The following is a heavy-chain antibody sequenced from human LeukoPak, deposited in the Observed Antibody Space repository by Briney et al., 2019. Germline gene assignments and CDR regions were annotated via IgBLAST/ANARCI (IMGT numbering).Heavy chain of an antibody. D-gene: IGHD2-2*01. J-gene: IGHJ4*02. CDR1: GGSVSSGSYY. V-gene: IGHV4-61*01. CDR2: IYYSGST. CDR3: ARGAPISPRYCSSTSCTDY. Sequence: SETLSLTCTVSGGSVSSGSYYWSWIRQPPGKGLEWIGYIYYSGSTNYNPSLKSRVTISVDTSKNQFSLKLSSVTAADTAVYYCARGAPISPRYCSSTSCTDYWGQGTLVTVSS.